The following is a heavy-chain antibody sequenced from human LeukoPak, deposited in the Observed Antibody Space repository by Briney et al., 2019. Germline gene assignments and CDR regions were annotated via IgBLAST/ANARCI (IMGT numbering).Heavy chain of an antibody. J-gene: IGHJ4*02. CDR1: GGSVSSGSYY. CDR3: VAYGSGSYYHNFDY. Sequence: SETLSLTGTVSGGSVSSGSYYWSWIRHPPGKGLEWIGYIYYSGSTNYNPSLKSRVTISVDTSKNQFSLKLSSVTAADTAVYYCVAYGSGSYYHNFDYWGQGTLVTVSS. D-gene: IGHD3-10*01. V-gene: IGHV4-61*01. CDR2: IYYSGST.